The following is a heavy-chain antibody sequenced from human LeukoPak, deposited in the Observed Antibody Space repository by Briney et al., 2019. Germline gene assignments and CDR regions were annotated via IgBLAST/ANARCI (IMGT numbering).Heavy chain of an antibody. J-gene: IGHJ5*02. CDR3: ARGLVGTTGEQNWFDP. D-gene: IGHD1-26*01. Sequence: PSETLSLTCTVSAGSISIYYWSWIRQPAAKGLDWIGRIYTSGSTNYNPSLKSRVTISVDKSKNQFSLKLSSVTAADTAVYYCARGLVGTTGEQNWFDPWGQGTLVTVSS. CDR2: IYTSGST. CDR1: AGSISIYY. V-gene: IGHV4-4*07.